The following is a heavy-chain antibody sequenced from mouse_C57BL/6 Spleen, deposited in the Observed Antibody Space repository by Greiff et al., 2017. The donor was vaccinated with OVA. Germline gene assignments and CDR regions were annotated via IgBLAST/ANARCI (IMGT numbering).Heavy chain of an antibody. CDR2: IGSGSSTI. CDR3: ARRWLPHYYAMDY. J-gene: IGHJ4*01. CDR1: GFTFSDYG. V-gene: IGHV5-17*01. Sequence: EVMLVESGGGLVKPGGSLKLSCAASGFTFSDYGMHWVRQAPEKGLEWVAYIGSGSSTIYYADTVKGRFTISRDNAKNTLFLQMTSLRSEDTAMYYCARRWLPHYYAMDYWGQGTSVTVSS. D-gene: IGHD2-3*01.